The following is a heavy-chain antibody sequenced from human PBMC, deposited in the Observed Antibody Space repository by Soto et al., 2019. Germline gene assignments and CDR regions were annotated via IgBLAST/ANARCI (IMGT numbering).Heavy chain of an antibody. D-gene: IGHD3-22*01. V-gene: IGHV4-31*03. CDR2: IYYSGST. CDR3: AREDHDSSGYYFQH. Sequence: TLSLTCTLYGHSIHSGGFYWSWIRQHPGKGLEWIGYIYYSGSTYYNPSLKSRVTISVDTSKNQFSLKLSSVTAADTAVYYCAREDHDSSGYYFQHWGQG. J-gene: IGHJ1*01. CDR1: GHSIHSGGFY.